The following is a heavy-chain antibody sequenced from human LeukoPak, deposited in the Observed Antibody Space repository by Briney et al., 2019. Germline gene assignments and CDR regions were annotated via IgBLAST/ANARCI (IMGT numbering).Heavy chain of an antibody. CDR3: VRTSGSLDY. CDR1: GFTFSNYA. D-gene: IGHD1-26*01. Sequence: GGSLRLSCVASGFTFSNYAMHWVRQAPGKGLEYVSAINTNGGTTYYANSVKGRFTISRDNSMNTVYLQMGSLRAEDMAVYYCVRTSGSLDYWGQGTLVTVSS. J-gene: IGHJ4*02. V-gene: IGHV3-64*01. CDR2: INTNGGTT.